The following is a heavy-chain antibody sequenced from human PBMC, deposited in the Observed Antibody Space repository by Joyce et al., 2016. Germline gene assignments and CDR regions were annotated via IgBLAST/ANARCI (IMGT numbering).Heavy chain of an antibody. CDR3: ARSSYTNGIFDY. V-gene: IGHV3-21*01. Sequence: EVQLVESGGGLVKPGGSLRLSGAASGFTFSSYSMRWVRQAPGKGLEWVSSLSSSSSYIKDTDSVKGRFTISRDNAKNSLYLQMNSLRVEDTAVYYCARSSYTNGIFDYWGQGTLVTVSS. CDR2: LSSSSSYI. D-gene: IGHD2-8*01. CDR1: GFTFSSYS. J-gene: IGHJ4*02.